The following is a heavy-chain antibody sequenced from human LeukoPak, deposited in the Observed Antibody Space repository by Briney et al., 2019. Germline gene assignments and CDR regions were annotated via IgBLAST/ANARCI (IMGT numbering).Heavy chain of an antibody. Sequence: GGSLRLSCAASGFTFSSYGMNWVRQAPGKGLEWVAVISYDASNQYSADSVKGRFTISRDNSKNTLYLQMNSLRDEDTAVYYCARPIETDRYFDYWGQGTLVTVSS. D-gene: IGHD3-22*01. V-gene: IGHV3-30*03. J-gene: IGHJ4*02. CDR1: GFTFSSYG. CDR3: ARPIETDRYFDY. CDR2: ISYDASNQ.